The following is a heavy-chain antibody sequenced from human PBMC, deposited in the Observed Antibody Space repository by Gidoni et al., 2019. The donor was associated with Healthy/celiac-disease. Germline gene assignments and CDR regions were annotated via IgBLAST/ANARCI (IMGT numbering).Heavy chain of an antibody. Sequence: QVQLQESGPGLVQPSATLSLTCTVSGGSISSYYWSWIRQPPGKGLEWIGYIYYSGSTNYNPSLKSRVTISVDTSKNQFSLKLSSVTAADTAVYYCARGVLVAAIVDYFDYWGQGTLVTVSS. CDR2: IYYSGST. V-gene: IGHV4-59*01. D-gene: IGHD2-15*01. CDR3: ARGVLVAAIVDYFDY. CDR1: GGSISSYY. J-gene: IGHJ4*02.